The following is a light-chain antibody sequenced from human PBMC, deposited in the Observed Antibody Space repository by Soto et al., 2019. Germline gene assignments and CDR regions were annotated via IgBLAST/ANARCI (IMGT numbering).Light chain of an antibody. V-gene: IGKV3-15*01. CDR2: VEY. J-gene: IGKJ4*01. CDR3: QQYNVWPLT. Sequence: EIVMTQSPATLSVSPGERATLSCRASQSVSSNLAWYQQKPGQTPKLLIYVEYTRATGIPARFSGSGSGTEFTLTISSLQSEDFAVYYCQQYNVWPLTFGGGTKVEFK. CDR1: QSVSSN.